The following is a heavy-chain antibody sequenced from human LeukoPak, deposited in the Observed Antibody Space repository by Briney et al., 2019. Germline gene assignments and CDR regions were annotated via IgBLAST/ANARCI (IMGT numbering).Heavy chain of an antibody. Sequence: GESLKISCKGSGYSFTSYWIGWVRQMPGKGLEWMGISYPGDSDTRYSPSFQGQVTISADKSISTAYLQWSSLKASDTAMYYCARGAPYYYYYMDVWGKGTTVTVSS. V-gene: IGHV5-51*01. CDR2: SYPGDSDT. CDR3: ARGAPYYYYYMDV. CDR1: GYSFTSYW. J-gene: IGHJ6*03.